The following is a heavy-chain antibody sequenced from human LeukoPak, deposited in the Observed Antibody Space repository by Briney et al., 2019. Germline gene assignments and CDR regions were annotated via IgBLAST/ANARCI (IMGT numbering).Heavy chain of an antibody. CDR1: GFPFSSYS. J-gene: IGHJ4*02. D-gene: IGHD1-26*01. Sequence: GSLRLSCAASGFPFSSYSMNWVRRAPGKGLEWVSSISSSSSYIYYSDSVKGRFTISRDNAKNSLYLQMNSLRAEDTAVYYCARDQIVGATIDYWGQGTLVTVSS. V-gene: IGHV3-21*01. CDR2: ISSSSSYI. CDR3: ARDQIVGATIDY.